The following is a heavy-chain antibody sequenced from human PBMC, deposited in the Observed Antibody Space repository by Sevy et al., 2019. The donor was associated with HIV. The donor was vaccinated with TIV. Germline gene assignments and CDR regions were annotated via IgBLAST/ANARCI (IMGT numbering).Heavy chain of an antibody. D-gene: IGHD3-22*01. Sequence: GGSLRLSCAASGFTFSSYAMHWVRQAPGKGLEWVAVISYDGSNKYYADSVKGRFTISRDNSKNTLYLHMNSLRAEDKAVYYCARDKGHTYYYDSSGYYVYYYYGMDVCGQGPTVTVS. CDR2: ISYDGSNK. J-gene: IGHJ6*02. CDR1: GFTFSSYA. V-gene: IGHV3-30-3*01. CDR3: ARDKGHTYYYDSSGYYVYYYYGMDV.